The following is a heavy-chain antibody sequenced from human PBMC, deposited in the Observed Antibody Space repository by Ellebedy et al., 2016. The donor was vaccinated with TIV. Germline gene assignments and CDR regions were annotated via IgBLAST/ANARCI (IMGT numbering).Heavy chain of an antibody. J-gene: IGHJ4*02. D-gene: IGHD1/OR15-1a*01. CDR2: TYYGAAT. CDR1: GASIRTTDCY. V-gene: IGHV4-39*02. CDR3: ARVRITGTHRGYADY. Sequence: SETLSLXCTVSGASIRTTDCYWGWVRQPPGKGLEWIGTTYYGAATSYNPSLQNRVTMSVDMSTNHFSLNLSSVTAADTAVYYCARVRITGTHRGYADYWGQGTLVTVSS.